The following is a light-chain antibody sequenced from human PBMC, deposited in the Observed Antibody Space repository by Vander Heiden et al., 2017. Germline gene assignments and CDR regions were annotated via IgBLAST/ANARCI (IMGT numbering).Light chain of an antibody. CDR1: SSNIGAGYD. V-gene: IGLV1-40*01. Sequence: QSVLTQPPPLSAASGQRVTSSCTGSSSNIGAGYDLHWYQQLPGTAPKLLISANSNRPSGVPDRFSGSKSGTSASLAITGLQAEDEADYYCQSYDSSLSGSLFGGGTKLTVL. CDR3: QSYDSSLSGSL. CDR2: ANS. J-gene: IGLJ2*01.